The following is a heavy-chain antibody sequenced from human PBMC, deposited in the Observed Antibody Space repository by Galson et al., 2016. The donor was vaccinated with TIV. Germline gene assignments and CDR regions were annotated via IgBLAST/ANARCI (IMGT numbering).Heavy chain of an antibody. CDR3: VRDSGIAMPGTAGDV. D-gene: IGHD6-19*01. J-gene: IGHJ6*02. CDR2: T. Sequence: TYYTEPMKGRFTISRDNSKNTLYLQMSNLRPEDTAVYYCVRDSGIAMPGTAGDVWGQGTTVIVTS. V-gene: IGHV3-53*05.